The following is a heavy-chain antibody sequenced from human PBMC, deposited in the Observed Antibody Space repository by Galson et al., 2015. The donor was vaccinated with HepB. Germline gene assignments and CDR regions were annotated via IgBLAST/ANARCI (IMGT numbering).Heavy chain of an antibody. CDR2: ISSSSYYK. J-gene: IGHJ6*02. CDR1: AFTFSSDS. V-gene: IGHV3-21*01. Sequence: SLRLSCAASAFTFSSDSMNWVRQAPGKGLEWVSSISSSSYYKYYADSVKGRFTISRDNAKSSLYLQMNSLRAEDTAVYYCARVHTSGGQGFGMDVWGQGTTVTVSS. D-gene: IGHD6-19*01. CDR3: ARVHTSGGQGFGMDV.